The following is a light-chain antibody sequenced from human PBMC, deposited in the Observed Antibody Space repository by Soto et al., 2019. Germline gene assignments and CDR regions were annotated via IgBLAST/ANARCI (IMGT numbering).Light chain of an antibody. V-gene: IGKV3-20*01. Sequence: EIVLTQSPDTLSLSPGEGATLSCRASQSVSSNYLAWYQQKPGQAPRLLIYGASSRAIGIPDRFSGSGSGTDFTLTISRLEPEDFAVYYCQQYGSSPWTFGQGTKVEIK. CDR2: GAS. J-gene: IGKJ1*01. CDR3: QQYGSSPWT. CDR1: QSVSSNY.